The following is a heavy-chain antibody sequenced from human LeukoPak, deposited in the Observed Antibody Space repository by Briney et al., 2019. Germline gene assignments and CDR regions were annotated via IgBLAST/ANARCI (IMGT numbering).Heavy chain of an antibody. CDR2: FDPEDGET. V-gene: IGHV1-24*01. CDR1: GYTLTELS. D-gene: IGHD6-13*01. CDR3: ATPRHLASSSWYADY. J-gene: IGHJ4*02. Sequence: ASVKVSCKVSGYTLTELSMHWVRQAPGKGLEWMGGFDPEDGETIYAQKFQGRVTMTEDTSTDTAYMELSSLRSEDTAVYYCATPRHLASSSWYADYWGQGTLVTVSS.